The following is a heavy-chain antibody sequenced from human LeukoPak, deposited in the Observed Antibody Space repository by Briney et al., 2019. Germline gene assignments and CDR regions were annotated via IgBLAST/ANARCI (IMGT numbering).Heavy chain of an antibody. CDR1: GFTFSSYS. Sequence: PGGSLRLSCAASGFTFSSYSMNWVRQAPGKGLEWVSSISSSSSYIYYADSVKGRFTISRDNAKNSLYLQMNSLRAEDTAVYYCARPAHPTTIFGVVIHDAFDIWGQGTMVTVSS. J-gene: IGHJ3*02. CDR3: ARPAHPTTIFGVVIHDAFDI. D-gene: IGHD3-3*01. V-gene: IGHV3-21*01. CDR2: ISSSSSYI.